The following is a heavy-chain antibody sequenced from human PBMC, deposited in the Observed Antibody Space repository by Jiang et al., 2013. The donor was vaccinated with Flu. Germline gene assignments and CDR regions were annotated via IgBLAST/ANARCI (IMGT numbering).Heavy chain of an antibody. Sequence: GAEVKKPGASVKVSCKASGYTFTNYDMHWVRQAPGQGLEWMGIINPSIGSTTYAQKIQGRFTMTRDTSTSTVYMELSSLRSEDTAVYYCARLLSCGGSCYYFDYVGPGTLVIVSS. CDR2: INPSIGST. CDR3: ARLLSCGGSCYYFDY. D-gene: IGHD2-21*01. CDR1: GYTFTNYD. V-gene: IGHV1-46*01. J-gene: IGHJ4*03.